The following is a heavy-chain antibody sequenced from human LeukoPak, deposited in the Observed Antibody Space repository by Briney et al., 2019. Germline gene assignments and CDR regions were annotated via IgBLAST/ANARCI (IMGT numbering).Heavy chain of an antibody. CDR2: IYWDDDK. D-gene: IGHD3-22*01. Sequence: SGPTLVKPPQTLTLTCTFSGFSLSTSGVGVGWIRQPPGKALEWLALIYWDDDKRYSPSLKSRLTITKDTSKNQVVLTMTNMDPVDTATYYCAHSPTITMTDAFDIWGQGTMVTVSS. J-gene: IGHJ3*02. CDR1: GFSLSTSGVG. CDR3: AHSPTITMTDAFDI. V-gene: IGHV2-5*02.